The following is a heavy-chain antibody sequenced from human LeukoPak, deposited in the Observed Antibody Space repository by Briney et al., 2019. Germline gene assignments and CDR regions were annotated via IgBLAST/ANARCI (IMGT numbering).Heavy chain of an antibody. CDR2: ISYDGSNK. V-gene: IGHV3-30*18. J-gene: IGHJ4*02. CDR1: GFTFSGNG. CDR3: AKDEELLPDY. Sequence: GGSLRLSCAASGFTFSGNGMHWVRQAPGKGLEWVAVISYDGSNKFYADSVKGRFTISRDNSENTLYLQMNSLRAEDTAVYYCAKDEELLPDYWGQGTLVTVSS. D-gene: IGHD1-26*01.